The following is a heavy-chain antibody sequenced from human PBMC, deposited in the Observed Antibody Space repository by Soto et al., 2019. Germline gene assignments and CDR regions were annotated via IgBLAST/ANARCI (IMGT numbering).Heavy chain of an antibody. V-gene: IGHV4-59*01. Sequence: PSETLSLTCTVSGGSISSYYWSWIRQPPGKGLEWIGYIYYSGSTNYNPSLKSRVTISVDTSKNQFSLKLSSVTAADTAVYYCARVVVITTGPDYWGQGTLVTVSS. CDR2: IYYSGST. CDR3: ARVVVITTGPDY. J-gene: IGHJ4*02. D-gene: IGHD3-22*01. CDR1: GGSISSYY.